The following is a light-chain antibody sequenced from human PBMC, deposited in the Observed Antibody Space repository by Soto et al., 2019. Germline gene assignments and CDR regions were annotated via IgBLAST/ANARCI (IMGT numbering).Light chain of an antibody. CDR3: QQRA. J-gene: IGKJ4*01. Sequence: EIVLTQSPATLSLSPGERATLSCRASQSVSSYLAWYQQKPGQAPRLLIYDASNRATGIPARFSGSGSGTDFTLTIISLEPEDFAVYYCQQRAFGGGTKVEIK. CDR1: QSVSSY. CDR2: DAS. V-gene: IGKV3-11*01.